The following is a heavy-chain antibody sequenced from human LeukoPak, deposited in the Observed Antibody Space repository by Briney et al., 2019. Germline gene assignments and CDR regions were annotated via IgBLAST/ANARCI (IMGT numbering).Heavy chain of an antibody. J-gene: IGHJ3*02. Sequence: GGSLRLSCAASGFRFSSDYMAWVRQAPGKGLDWVAIIYSGGTTYYGDSVRGRFTISRDNSRSTLFLQMNSLRAEDTAVYYCARRGGVHDAFDIWGQGTMVTVSS. V-gene: IGHV3-53*01. CDR2: IYSGGTT. D-gene: IGHD2-8*02. CDR3: ARRGGVHDAFDI. CDR1: GFRFSSDY.